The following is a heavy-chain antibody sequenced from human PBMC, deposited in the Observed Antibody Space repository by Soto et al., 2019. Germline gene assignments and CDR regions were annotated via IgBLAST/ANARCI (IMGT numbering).Heavy chain of an antibody. V-gene: IGHV1-18*01. CDR2: ISAYNGNT. Sequence: ASVKVSCKASGYTFIKYCSSWVRQAPGQGLEWMGWISAYNGNTYYAQKFQGRVTMTTDTSTSTAYMELRSLRSDDTAVYYCARDLEYCSSPGCLHDVFDIWGQGTMVTVSS. CDR1: GYTFIKYC. J-gene: IGHJ3*02. CDR3: ARDLEYCSSPGCLHDVFDI. D-gene: IGHD2-2*01.